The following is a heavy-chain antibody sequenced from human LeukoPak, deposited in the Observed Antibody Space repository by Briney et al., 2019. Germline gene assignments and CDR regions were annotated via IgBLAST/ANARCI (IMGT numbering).Heavy chain of an antibody. CDR3: AKETMVRGVMDSYYFDY. CDR2: ISGSGGST. J-gene: IGHJ4*02. D-gene: IGHD3-10*01. CDR1: GFTFSSYA. Sequence: PGGSLRLSCAASGFTFSSYAMSWVRQAPGQGLEWVSAISGSGGSTYYADSVKGRFTISRDNSKNTLYLQMNSLRAEDTAVYYCAKETMVRGVMDSYYFDYWGQGTLVTVSS. V-gene: IGHV3-23*01.